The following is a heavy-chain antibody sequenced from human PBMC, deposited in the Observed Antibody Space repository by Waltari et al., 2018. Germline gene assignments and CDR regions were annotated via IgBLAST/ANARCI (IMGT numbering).Heavy chain of an antibody. CDR2: IYYSGST. Sequence: QVQLQESGPGLVKPSETLSLTCTVSGGSISSHYWSWIRRPPGKGLEWIGYIYYSGSTNYNPSLKSRVTISVDTSKNQFSLKLSSVTAADTAVYYCARARGIVATAYFDYWGQGTLVTVSS. J-gene: IGHJ4*02. CDR1: GGSISSHY. V-gene: IGHV4-59*11. D-gene: IGHD5-12*01. CDR3: ARARGIVATAYFDY.